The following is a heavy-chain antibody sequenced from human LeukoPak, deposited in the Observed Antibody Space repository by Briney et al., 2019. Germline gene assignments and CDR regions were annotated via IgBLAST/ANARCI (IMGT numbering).Heavy chain of an antibody. V-gene: IGHV4-39*01. Sequence: SETLSLTCTVSGGSISSSSYYWGWIRQPPGKGLDWIGSIYYSGSTYYNPSLKSRVTISVDTSKNQFSLKLSSVTAADTAVYYCARPNQYCTGISCYSGHFWGQGTLVTVSS. D-gene: IGHD2-15*01. CDR2: IYYSGST. J-gene: IGHJ4*02. CDR3: ARPNQYCTGISCYSGHF. CDR1: GGSISSSSYY.